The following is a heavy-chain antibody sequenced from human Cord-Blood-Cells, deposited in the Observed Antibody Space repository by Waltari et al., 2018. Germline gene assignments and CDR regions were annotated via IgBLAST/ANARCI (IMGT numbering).Heavy chain of an antibody. CDR1: GFSLSDYG. CDR3: ARVWGVTTSDF. Sequence: EVQLVESGGGLVQPGGSLRLSCAASGFSLSDYGMNWVRQAPGKGLEWLSFISSSGPTIHYADSVKGRFTVSRDNTKNSLSLQMNSLRAEDTAVYYCARVWGVTTSDFWGQGTLVTVSS. CDR2: ISSSGPTI. V-gene: IGHV3-48*03. D-gene: IGHD4-17*01. J-gene: IGHJ4*02.